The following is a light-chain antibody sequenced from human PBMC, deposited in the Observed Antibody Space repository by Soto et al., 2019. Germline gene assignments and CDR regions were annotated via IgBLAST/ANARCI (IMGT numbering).Light chain of an antibody. CDR3: QQYISPPWT. J-gene: IGKJ1*01. CDR2: GVS. CDR1: QSVPGNY. V-gene: IGKV3-20*01. Sequence: EIVLTQSPDTLSLSPGERATLSCRASQSVPGNYLAWLQQKPGQAPRVLIYGVSMRATGIPDRFSGSGSGTDFTLTISRLEPEDFAVYFCQQYISPPWTLGQGTKVETK.